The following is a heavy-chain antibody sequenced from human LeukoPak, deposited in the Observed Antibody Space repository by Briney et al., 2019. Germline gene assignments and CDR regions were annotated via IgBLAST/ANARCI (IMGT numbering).Heavy chain of an antibody. D-gene: IGHD4-17*01. CDR1: GGSFSGYY. CDR2: INHSGST. J-gene: IGHJ4*02. Sequence: SETLSLTCAVYGGSFSGYYWSWIRQPPGKGLEWIGEINHSGSTNYNPSLKSRVTISVDTSKNQFSLKLSSVTAADTAVYYCARGPTVTTKAFDYWGQGTLVTVFS. V-gene: IGHV4-34*01. CDR3: ARGPTVTTKAFDY.